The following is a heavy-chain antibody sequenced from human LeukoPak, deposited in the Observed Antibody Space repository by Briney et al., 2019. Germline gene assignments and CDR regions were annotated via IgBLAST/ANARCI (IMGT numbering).Heavy chain of an antibody. V-gene: IGHV4-59*01. CDR3: ARGYSGYESFDY. CDR1: GGSISSYY. J-gene: IGHJ4*02. CDR2: IYCSGST. Sequence: SETLSLTCTVSGGSISSYYWSWTRQPPGKGLEWIGYIYCSGSTNYNPSLKSRVTISVDTSKNQFSLKLSSVTAADTAVYYCARGYSGYESFDYWGQGTLVTVSS. D-gene: IGHD5-12*01.